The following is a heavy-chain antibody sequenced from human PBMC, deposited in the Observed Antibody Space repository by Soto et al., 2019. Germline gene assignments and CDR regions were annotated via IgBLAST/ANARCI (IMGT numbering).Heavy chain of an antibody. CDR3: ARLVGYCRCGSCWGNWCDP. CDR1: GYTFTSYG. Sequence: QVQLVQSGAEVKKPGASVKVSCKASGYTFTSYGISWVRQPPGQGLEWMGWISAYNGNTNYAQKLQGRVTMTTDTSTSTAYMVLRSLRSDATAVYYCARLVGYCRCGSCWGNWCDPWGQGTLVTVSS. J-gene: IGHJ5*02. D-gene: IGHD2-15*01. V-gene: IGHV1-18*04. CDR2: ISAYNGNT.